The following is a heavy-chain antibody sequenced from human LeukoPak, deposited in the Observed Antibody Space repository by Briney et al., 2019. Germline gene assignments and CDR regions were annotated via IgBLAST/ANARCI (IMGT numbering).Heavy chain of an antibody. CDR2: IKPDGSQR. Sequence: GGSLRLSCAASGFRFRDYWMDWLRQAPGMGLEWVASIKPDGSQRDYVDTVKGRFTISRDNAQNSLYLQMNSLRVEDTAVYYCARDDASSSFTYWGQGALVTVSS. CDR1: GFRFRDYW. J-gene: IGHJ4*02. D-gene: IGHD3-16*01. CDR3: ARDDASSSFTY. V-gene: IGHV3-7*01.